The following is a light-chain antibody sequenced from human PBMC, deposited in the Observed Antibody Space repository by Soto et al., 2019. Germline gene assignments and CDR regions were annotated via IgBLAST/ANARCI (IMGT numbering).Light chain of an antibody. CDR3: QHYTNWPPIT. J-gene: IGKJ5*01. Sequence: ILMTQSPVTLSVSPGDSATLSCRASQSIGSNLAWYQQKTRQAHRLLIYAASTRVTGLPGRFSGRGSGTEFTLTISGLQSEDFAIYYCQHYTNWPPITFGQGTRLEIK. CDR2: AAS. CDR1: QSIGSN. V-gene: IGKV3-15*01.